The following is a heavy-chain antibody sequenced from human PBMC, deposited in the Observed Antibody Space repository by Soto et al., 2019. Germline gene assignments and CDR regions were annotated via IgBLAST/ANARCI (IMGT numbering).Heavy chain of an antibody. CDR2: ISYYGTNE. J-gene: IGHJ4*02. CDR1: GFTFSGYG. D-gene: IGHD1-26*01. Sequence: QVQLVESGGGVVQPGRSLRLSCEASGFTFSGYGMHWVRLAPGKGLEWVAVISYYGTNEYYEDSVKGRFTISRDNSKNTLYLQMNSLRSEDTAVYFCAKEDPSGRYSLDYWGQGTQVTVSS. CDR3: AKEDPSGRYSLDY. V-gene: IGHV3-30*18.